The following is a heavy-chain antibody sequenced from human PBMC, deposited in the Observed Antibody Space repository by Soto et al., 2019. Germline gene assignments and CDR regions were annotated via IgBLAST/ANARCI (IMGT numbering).Heavy chain of an antibody. Sequence: PSETLSLTCAVYGGSFSGYYWSWIRQPPGKGLEWIGEINHSGSTNYNPSLKSRVTISVDTSKNQFSLKLSSVTAADTAVYYCARGLEIATLSWLDPWGQGTLVTGSS. CDR2: INHSGST. V-gene: IGHV4-34*01. J-gene: IGHJ5*02. D-gene: IGHD1-26*01. CDR3: ARGLEIATLSWLDP. CDR1: GGSFSGYY.